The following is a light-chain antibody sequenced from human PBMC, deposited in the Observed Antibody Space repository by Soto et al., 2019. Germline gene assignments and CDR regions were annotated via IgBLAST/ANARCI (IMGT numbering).Light chain of an antibody. CDR2: DAS. J-gene: IGKJ4*01. CDR1: QGISSA. CDR3: QQFNSYPPALT. V-gene: IGKV1-13*02. Sequence: AIQLTQSPSSLSASVGDRVTITCRASQGISSALAWYQQKPGKAPKLLIYDASGLESGVPSRFSGSGSGTDFTLTISSLQPEDFATYYCQQFNSYPPALTFGGGTKVEIK.